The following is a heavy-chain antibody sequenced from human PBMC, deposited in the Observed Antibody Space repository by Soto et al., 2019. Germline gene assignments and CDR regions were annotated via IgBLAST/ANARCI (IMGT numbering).Heavy chain of an antibody. D-gene: IGHD5-12*01. J-gene: IGHJ6*02. CDR1: GYTFTSYG. CDR2: ISAYNGNT. Sequence: GASVKVSCKASGYTFTSYGISWVRQAPGQGLEWMGWISAYNGNTNYAQKLQGRVTMTTDTSTSTAYMELRSLRSDDTAVYYCAILGPYSGYEWTSTVGALIYGMDVWGQGTTVIVS. CDR3: AILGPYSGYEWTSTVGALIYGMDV. V-gene: IGHV1-18*01.